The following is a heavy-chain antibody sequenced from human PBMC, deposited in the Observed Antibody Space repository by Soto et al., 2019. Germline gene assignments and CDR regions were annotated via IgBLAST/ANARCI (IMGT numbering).Heavy chain of an antibody. J-gene: IGHJ4*02. D-gene: IGHD6-19*01. Sequence: GESLKISCKGSGYSFTSHWVGWVRQMPGKGLEWMGIIYPGDSDTRYSPSFQGQVTISADRSISTAYLQWSSLKASDTAMYYCARPYQVAGPAFHWGQGTLVTVSS. CDR3: ARPYQVAGPAFH. CDR2: IYPGDSDT. CDR1: GYSFTSHW. V-gene: IGHV5-51*01.